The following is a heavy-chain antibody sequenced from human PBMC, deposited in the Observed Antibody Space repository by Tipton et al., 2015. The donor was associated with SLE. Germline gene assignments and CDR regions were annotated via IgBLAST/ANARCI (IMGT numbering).Heavy chain of an antibody. V-gene: IGHV4-59*01. D-gene: IGHD3-22*01. CDR1: GGSISSYY. CDR3: ARDSGGYYIAFDI. CDR2: IYYSGST. J-gene: IGHJ3*02. Sequence: TLSLTCTVSGGSISSYYWSWIRQPPGKGLEWIGYIYYSGSTNYNPSLKSRVTISVDTSKNQFSLKLSSVTAADTAVYYCARDSGGYYIAFDIWGQGTMVTVSS.